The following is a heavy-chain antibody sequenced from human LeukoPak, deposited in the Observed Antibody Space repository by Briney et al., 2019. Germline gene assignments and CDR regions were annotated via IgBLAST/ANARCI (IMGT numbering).Heavy chain of an antibody. CDR3: ARQGAWSDPLDY. V-gene: IGHV3-11*04. CDR2: ISSRGTTI. CDR1: GFTFSDYY. D-gene: IGHD1-1*01. Sequence: GGSLRLSCAASGFTFSDYYMNWIRQAPGKGLEWLSYISSRGTTINYADSVKGRFTISRDNAKSSVYLQMNSLRAEDTAVYYCARQGAWSDPLDYWGQGILVTVSS. J-gene: IGHJ4*02.